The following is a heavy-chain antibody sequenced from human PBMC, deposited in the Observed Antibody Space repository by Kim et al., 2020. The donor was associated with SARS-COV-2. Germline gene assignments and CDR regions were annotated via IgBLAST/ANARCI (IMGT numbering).Heavy chain of an antibody. CDR1: GGSISSSSYY. CDR3: AGGYDFWYTWFDP. CDR2: IYYSGST. V-gene: IGHV4-39*01. J-gene: IGHJ5*02. Sequence: SETLSLTCTVSGGSISSSSYYWGWIRQPPGKGPEWIGSIYYSGSTYYNPSLKSRVTISVDTSKNQFSLKLSSMTAADTAVYYCAGGYDFWYTWFDPWGQGTLVTVSS. D-gene: IGHD3-3*01.